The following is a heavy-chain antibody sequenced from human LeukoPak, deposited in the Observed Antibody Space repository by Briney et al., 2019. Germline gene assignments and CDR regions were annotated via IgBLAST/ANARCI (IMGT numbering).Heavy chain of an antibody. V-gene: IGHV3-48*03. D-gene: IGHD2-15*01. CDR2: ISDSGNT. CDR3: AREVPHSGPAFDI. CDR1: GFTFSSYE. J-gene: IGHJ3*02. Sequence: PGGSLRLSCAASGFTFSSYEMNWVRRAPGKGLEWVSYISDSGNTFYADSVKGRFTISRDNAKNSLYLQMNSLRAEDTALYYCAREVPHSGPAFDIWGQGTMVTVSS.